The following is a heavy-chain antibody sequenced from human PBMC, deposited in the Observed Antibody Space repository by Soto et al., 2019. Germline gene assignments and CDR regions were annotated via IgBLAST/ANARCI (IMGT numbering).Heavy chain of an antibody. J-gene: IGHJ4*02. CDR2: ISGSGGST. V-gene: IGHV3-23*01. CDR1: GFTFSSYA. D-gene: IGHD4-17*01. CDR3: ARARNDYGDYPRRFDY. Sequence: GGSLRLSCAASGFTFSSYAMSWVRQAPGKGLEWVSAISGSGGSTYYADSVKGRFTISRDNSKNTLYLQMNSLRAEDTAVYYCARARNDYGDYPRRFDYWGQGTLVTVSS.